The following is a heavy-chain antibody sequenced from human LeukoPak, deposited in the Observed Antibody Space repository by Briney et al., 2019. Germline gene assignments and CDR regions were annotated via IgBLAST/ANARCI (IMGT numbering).Heavy chain of an antibody. J-gene: IGHJ3*02. Sequence: GGSLRLSCAASGFTFEDFGMHWVRQAPGKGLEWVSGISWNSGSIAYGDSLKGRFTISRDNAKNSLYLQMNSLRAEDTAVYYCARDGLVITFGGVIVDDAFDIWGQGTMVTVSS. CDR3: ARDGLVITFGGVIVDDAFDI. V-gene: IGHV3-9*01. CDR2: ISWNSGSI. CDR1: GFTFEDFG. D-gene: IGHD3-16*02.